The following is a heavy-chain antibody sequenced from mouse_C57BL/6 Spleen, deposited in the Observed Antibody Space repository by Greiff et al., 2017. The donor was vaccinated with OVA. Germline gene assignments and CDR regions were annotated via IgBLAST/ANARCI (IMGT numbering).Heavy chain of an antibody. J-gene: IGHJ2*01. CDR3: ATYNSNYYFDY. Sequence: QVQLQQPGAELVKPGASVKLSCKASGYTFTSYWMHWVKQRPGRGLEWIGDIYPGSGSTNYHEKFKSKATLTVDTSSSTAYMQLSRLTSEDSAVYYCATYNSNYYFDYWGQGTTLTVSS. CDR1: GYTFTSYW. V-gene: IGHV1-55*01. CDR2: IYPGSGST. D-gene: IGHD2-5*01.